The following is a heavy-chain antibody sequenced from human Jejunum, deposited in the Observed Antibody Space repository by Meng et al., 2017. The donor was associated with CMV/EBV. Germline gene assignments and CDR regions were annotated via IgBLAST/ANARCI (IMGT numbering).Heavy chain of an antibody. Sequence: FPASGFTFGGYSMAWVRQAPGKGLEWVASITNTGSRIYYGDSVKDRFTISRDKAENSLYLQMNSLRPEDTAVYYCARDNDFTNYYWGQGTLVTVSS. D-gene: IGHD4-11*01. V-gene: IGHV3-21*01. CDR3: ARDNDFTNYY. CDR1: GFTFGGYS. CDR2: ITNTGSRI. J-gene: IGHJ4*02.